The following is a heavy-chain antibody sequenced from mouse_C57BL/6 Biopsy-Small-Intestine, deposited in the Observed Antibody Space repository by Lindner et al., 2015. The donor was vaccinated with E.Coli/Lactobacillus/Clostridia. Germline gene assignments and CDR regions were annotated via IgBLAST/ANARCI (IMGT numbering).Heavy chain of an antibody. D-gene: IGHD1-1*02. CDR1: GYTFNAYY. CDR3: ARDVAICSDGSCWGHWSDP. J-gene: IGHJ4*01. V-gene: IGHV1-7*01. Sequence: SVKVSCKSSGYTFNAYYIHWVRQAPGQGLECMGWIYPNTGATHYMQKFQDRVTMTRDTSISTTYMELTSLTSDDTAVYYCARDVAICSDGSCWGHWSDPWGQGTLVIVSS. CDR2: IYPNTGAT.